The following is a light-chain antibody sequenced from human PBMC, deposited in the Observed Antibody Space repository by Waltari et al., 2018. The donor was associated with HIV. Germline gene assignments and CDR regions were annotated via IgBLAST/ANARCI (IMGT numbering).Light chain of an antibody. CDR1: QSVLYSSNNKNY. J-gene: IGKJ4*01. CDR3: QQYYSTPLT. V-gene: IGKV4-1*01. CDR2: WAS. Sequence: DIVMTQSPDSLAVSLGERAPTNCKSRQSVLYSSNNKNYLAWYQQKPGQPPGLLIYWASTRESGVPDRFSGSGSATDFTLTISSLQAEDVAVYYCQQYYSTPLTFGGGTQVEIK.